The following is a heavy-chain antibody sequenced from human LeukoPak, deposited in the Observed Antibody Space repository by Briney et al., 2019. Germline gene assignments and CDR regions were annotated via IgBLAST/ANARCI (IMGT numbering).Heavy chain of an antibody. CDR3: WKEKGGGGRNFFEL. CDR2: MRGSGVIT. J-gene: IGHJ4*02. V-gene: IGHV3-23*01. D-gene: IGHD3-16*01. CDR1: GFGFRVYD. Sequence: GGSLRLSCAASGFGFRVYDMSWVRQAPGKGLEWVSRMRGSGVITFYADSVRGRFTISRDNSRNMLYLQMDSLRAEDTAVYYLWKEKGGGGRNFFELWGQGTLGTVSS.